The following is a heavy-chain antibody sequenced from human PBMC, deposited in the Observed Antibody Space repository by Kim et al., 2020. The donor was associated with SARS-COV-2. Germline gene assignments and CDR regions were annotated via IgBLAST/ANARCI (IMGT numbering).Heavy chain of an antibody. Sequence: GGSLRLSCTASGFTFGDYAMSWVRQAPGKGLEWVGFIRSKAYGGTTEYAASVKDRFTISRDDSKSIAFLQMNSLKSEDTAVYYCTRAHNIGRWAYYYYYYMDVWGKGTTVTVPS. CDR1: GFTFGDYA. CDR3: TRAHNIGRWAYYYYYYMDV. V-gene: IGHV3-49*04. J-gene: IGHJ6*03. CDR2: IRSKAYGGTT. D-gene: IGHD5-12*01.